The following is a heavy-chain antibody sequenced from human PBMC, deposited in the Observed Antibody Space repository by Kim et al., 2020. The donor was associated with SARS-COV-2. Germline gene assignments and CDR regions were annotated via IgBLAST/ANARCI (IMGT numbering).Heavy chain of an antibody. V-gene: IGHV3-9*01. D-gene: IGHD5-18*01. CDR1: GFTFDDYA. CDR2: ISWNSGSI. J-gene: IGHJ6*02. Sequence: GGSLRLSCVASGFTFDDYAMHWVRQAPGKGLEWVSGISWNSGSIGYADSVKGRFTISRDNAKNSLYLQMNSLRAEDTALYYCAKDTFPSTSWDTAMVSSYGMHVWGQGPTVTVSS. CDR3: AKDTFPSTSWDTAMVSSYGMHV.